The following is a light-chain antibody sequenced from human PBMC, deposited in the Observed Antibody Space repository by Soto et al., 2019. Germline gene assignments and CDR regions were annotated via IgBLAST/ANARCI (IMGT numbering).Light chain of an antibody. V-gene: IGLV2-23*02. J-gene: IGLJ1*01. Sequence: QSALTQPGSVSGSPGQSITISCTGTSSDVGSYNLVSWYQQHPGKAPKLMIYEVSKRPSGVSNRFSGSKSGNTASLTISGLQAEDEADYYCCSYAGSSTFYVFGTGTKVTVL. CDR3: CSYAGSSTFYV. CDR2: EVS. CDR1: SSDVGSYNL.